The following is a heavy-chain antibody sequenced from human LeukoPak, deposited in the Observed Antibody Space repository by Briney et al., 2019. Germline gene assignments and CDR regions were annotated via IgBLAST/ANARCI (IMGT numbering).Heavy chain of an antibody. CDR3: ASPTTVTTGIEY. J-gene: IGHJ4*02. D-gene: IGHD4-17*01. Sequence: SETLSLTCTVSGGSISSSNYYWGWIRQPPGKGLEWIGGIYYSGSTYYNPSLKSRVTISVDTSKNQFSLNLSSVTAADTAVYYCASPTTVTTGIEYWGQGTLVTVSS. CDR1: GGSISSSNYY. CDR2: IYYSGST. V-gene: IGHV4-39*01.